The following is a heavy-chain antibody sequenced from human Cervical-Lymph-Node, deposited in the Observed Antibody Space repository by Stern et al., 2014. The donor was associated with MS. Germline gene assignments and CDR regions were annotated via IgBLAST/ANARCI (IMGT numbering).Heavy chain of an antibody. CDR3: ARVHTASSHAFDI. CDR2: ISRIYGTA. D-gene: IGHD5-18*01. J-gene: IGHJ3*02. V-gene: IGHV1-69*01. Sequence: VQLLESGAEVKKPGSSVKVSCKASGGSFSNYAISWVRQAPGHGLELMGGISRIYGTANSAQKFQGRVTITADASTSTAYMELSSLRSEDTAVYYCARVHTASSHAFDIWGQGTLVTVSS. CDR1: GGSFSNYA.